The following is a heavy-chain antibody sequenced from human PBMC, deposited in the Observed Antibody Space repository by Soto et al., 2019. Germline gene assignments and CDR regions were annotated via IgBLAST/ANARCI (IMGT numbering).Heavy chain of an antibody. CDR2: VYSGTNT. CDR1: GFTVSTNY. V-gene: IGHV3-66*01. J-gene: IGHJ1*01. CDR3: VRDPDHYAHFGD. Sequence: EVHLVESGGGLVQPGESLRLSCAASGFTVSTNYMSWVRQAPGKGLEWVSSVYSGTNTYYADSVKGRFTISRDNAKNTLYLQMNSLRAEDTAMYYCVRDPDHYAHFGDWGQGALVTISS. D-gene: IGHD3-3*01.